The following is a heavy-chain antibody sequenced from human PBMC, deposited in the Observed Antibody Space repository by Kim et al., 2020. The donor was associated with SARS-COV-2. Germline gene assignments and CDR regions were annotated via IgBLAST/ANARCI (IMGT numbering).Heavy chain of an antibody. V-gene: IGHV4-39*01. CDR2: IYYSGST. J-gene: IGHJ4*02. CDR1: GGSISSSSYY. Sequence: SETLSLTCTVSGGSISSSSYYWGWIRQPPGKGLEWIGSIYYSGSTYYNPSLKSRVTISVDTSKNQFSLKLSSVTAADTAVYYCARARGGWIQLWVRSSSFDYWGQGTLVTVSS. CDR3: ARARGGWIQLWVRSSSFDY. D-gene: IGHD5-18*01.